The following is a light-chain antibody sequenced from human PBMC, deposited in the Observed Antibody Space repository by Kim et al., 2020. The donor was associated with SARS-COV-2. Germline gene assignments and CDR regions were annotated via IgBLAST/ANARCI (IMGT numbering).Light chain of an antibody. J-gene: IGLJ2*01. Sequence: KTVTSASSGSSGSIASNYVQWYQQRPGSAPTTVIYENNQRPSGVPDRFSGSIDSSSNSASLTISGLKTEDEADYYCQSYDSSNPVVFGGGTQLTVL. CDR2: ENN. V-gene: IGLV6-57*02. CDR1: SGSIASNY. CDR3: QSYDSSNPVV.